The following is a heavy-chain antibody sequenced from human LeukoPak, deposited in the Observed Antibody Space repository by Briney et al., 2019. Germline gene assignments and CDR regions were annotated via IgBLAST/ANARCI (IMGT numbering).Heavy chain of an antibody. V-gene: IGHV1-8*01. D-gene: IGHD6-19*01. CDR2: MNPNSGNT. Sequence: ASVKVSCKASGYTFTTYDINWVRQATGQGLGWMGWMNPNSGNTGYTQKFQGRVTMTRNTSISTAYMELSSLRSEDTAVYYCARGRGSGHKENWFDPWGQGTLVTASS. CDR3: ARGRGSGHKENWFDP. CDR1: GYTFTTYD. J-gene: IGHJ5*02.